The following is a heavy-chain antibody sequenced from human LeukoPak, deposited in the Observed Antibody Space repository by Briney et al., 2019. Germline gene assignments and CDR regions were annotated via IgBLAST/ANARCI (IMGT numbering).Heavy chain of an antibody. D-gene: IGHD6-13*01. Sequence: ASVKVSCKASGYTFTGYYMHRVRQAPGQGLEWMGWINPNSGGTNYAQKFQGRVTMTRDTSISTAYMELSRLRSDDTAVYYCARDKARRAAAGADYWGQGTLVTVSS. V-gene: IGHV1-2*02. CDR1: GYTFTGYY. J-gene: IGHJ4*02. CDR2: INPNSGGT. CDR3: ARDKARRAAAGADY.